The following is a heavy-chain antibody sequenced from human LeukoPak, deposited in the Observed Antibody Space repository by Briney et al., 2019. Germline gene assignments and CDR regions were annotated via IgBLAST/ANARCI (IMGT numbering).Heavy chain of an antibody. CDR3: ARKYCSGGSCYLLDY. V-gene: IGHV3-7*01. J-gene: IGHJ4*02. Sequence: PGGSLRLSCAASGFTFNSYWMSWVRQAPGKGLEWVANIKEDGSEKYYVDSVKGRFTISRDNAKNSLYLQMNSLRAEDTAVYYCARKYCSGGSCYLLDYWGQGTLVTVSS. CDR1: GFTFNSYW. CDR2: IKEDGSEK. D-gene: IGHD2-15*01.